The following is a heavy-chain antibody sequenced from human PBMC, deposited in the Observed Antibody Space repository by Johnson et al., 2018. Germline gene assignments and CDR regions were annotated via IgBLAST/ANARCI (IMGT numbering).Heavy chain of an antibody. CDR3: AKEITYGNYYYGMDA. D-gene: IGHD3-10*01. Sequence: QVQLVESGGGVVQPGRSLRLSCAASGFTFSSYGMPWVRQAPGKGLEWVAIISFDGSNKYYADSVKGRFIISRDNSKNTLYLQMNSLRAEDTAVYYCAKEITYGNYYYGMDAWGQGTTVTVSS. V-gene: IGHV3-30*18. CDR2: ISFDGSNK. J-gene: IGHJ6*02. CDR1: GFTFSSYG.